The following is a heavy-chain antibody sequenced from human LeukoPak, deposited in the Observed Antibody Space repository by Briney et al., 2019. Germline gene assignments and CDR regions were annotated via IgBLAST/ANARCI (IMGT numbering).Heavy chain of an antibody. J-gene: IGHJ3*02. CDR1: GYTFTAYY. CDR3: ARDAFDI. V-gene: IGHV1-2*02. Sequence: ASVKVSCKASGYTFTAYYLHWVRQAPGQGLEWMGWISTNSGSTNFAQKFKGRVTMTRDTSIATAYMDLTTLRSDDTAVYYCARDAFDIWGQGTMVTVSS. CDR2: ISTNSGST.